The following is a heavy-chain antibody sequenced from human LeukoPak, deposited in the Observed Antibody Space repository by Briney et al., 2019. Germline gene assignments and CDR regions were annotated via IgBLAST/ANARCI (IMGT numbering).Heavy chain of an antibody. CDR3: ARAVPLWFGELLLDY. D-gene: IGHD3-10*01. V-gene: IGHV3-30*04. CDR2: ISYDRSNK. Sequence: GRSLRLSCAASGFTFSSYAMHWVRQAPGKGLEWVAVISYDRSNKYYADSVKGRFTISRDNSKNTLYLQMNSLRAEDTAVYYCARAVPLWFGELLLDYWGQGTLVTVSS. J-gene: IGHJ4*02. CDR1: GFTFSSYA.